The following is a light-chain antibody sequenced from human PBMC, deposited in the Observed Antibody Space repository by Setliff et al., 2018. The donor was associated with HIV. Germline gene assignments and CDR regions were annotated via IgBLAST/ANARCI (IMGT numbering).Light chain of an antibody. CDR3: QSCDGSLSGPL. Sequence: QSVLTQPPSVSGAPGQRVTISCTGNSSNIGAGFDVYWYQQIPGTAPKLLIFGNTHRPSGVPDRFSASKSGTSTSLAITGLQAEDEADYYCQSCDGSLSGPLFGGGTQLTVL. CDR1: SSNIGAGFD. CDR2: GNT. V-gene: IGLV1-40*01. J-gene: IGLJ2*01.